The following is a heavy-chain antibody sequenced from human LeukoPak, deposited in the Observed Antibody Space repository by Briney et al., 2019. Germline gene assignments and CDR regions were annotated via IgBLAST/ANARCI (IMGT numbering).Heavy chain of an antibody. CDR2: ISSSSGYI. J-gene: IGHJ4*02. CDR3: EGGYYYDSSGYYYFHY. CDR1: GFTFSNYN. D-gene: IGHD3-22*01. V-gene: IGHV3-21*01. Sequence: GGSLRLSCAASGFTFSNYNMNWVRQAPGKGLEWVSSISSSSGYIYYADSVKGRFTISRDNAKNSLYLQMNSLKAEDTAVYYCEGGYYYDSSGYYYFHYWGQGTLVTVSS.